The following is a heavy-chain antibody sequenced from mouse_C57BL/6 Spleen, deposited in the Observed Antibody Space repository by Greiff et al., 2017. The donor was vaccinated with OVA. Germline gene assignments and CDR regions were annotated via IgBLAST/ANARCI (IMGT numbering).Heavy chain of an antibody. Sequence: QVQLKESGPGLVQPSQSLSITCTVSGFSLTSYGVHWVRQSPGKGLEWLGVIWSGGSTDYNAAFISRLSISKDNSKSQVFFKMNSLQADDTAIYYCARKWLRQGNYYAMDYWGQGTSVTVSS. CDR2: IWSGGST. V-gene: IGHV2-2*01. J-gene: IGHJ4*01. D-gene: IGHD2-2*01. CDR3: ARKWLRQGNYYAMDY. CDR1: GFSLTSYG.